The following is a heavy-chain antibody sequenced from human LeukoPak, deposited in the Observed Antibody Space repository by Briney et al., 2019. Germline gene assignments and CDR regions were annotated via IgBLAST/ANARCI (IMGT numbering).Heavy chain of an antibody. Sequence: GGSLRLSCAASGITFSNYAMSWVRQAPGKGLEWVSTISNSDFSTSYADSVKGRFTISRDNSENTLYLQMNSLRAEDTAVYYCAKSGYNRFDYWGQGTLVTVSS. CDR2: ISNSDFST. CDR1: GITFSNYA. V-gene: IGHV3-23*01. CDR3: AKSGYNRFDY. J-gene: IGHJ4*02. D-gene: IGHD5-24*01.